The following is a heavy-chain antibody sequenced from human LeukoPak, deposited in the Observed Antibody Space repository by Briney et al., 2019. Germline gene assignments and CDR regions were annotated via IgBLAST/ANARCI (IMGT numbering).Heavy chain of an antibody. J-gene: IGHJ4*02. Sequence: GGSLRLSCAAFGFTFSDYYMTWIRQAPGKGLEWVSYIGGSGTTIYYADSVKGRFTISRDNSKNTLYLQMNSLRAEDTAVYYCAKDQAYSSSWKRGDYWGQGTLVTVSS. CDR3: AKDQAYSSSWKRGDY. CDR1: GFTFSDYY. CDR2: IGGSGTTI. V-gene: IGHV3-11*01. D-gene: IGHD6-13*01.